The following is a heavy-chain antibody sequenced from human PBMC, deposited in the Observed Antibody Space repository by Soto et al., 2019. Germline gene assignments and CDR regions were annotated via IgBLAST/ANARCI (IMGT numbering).Heavy chain of an antibody. CDR1: GYTFTSYI. J-gene: IGHJ6*02. D-gene: IGHD4-17*01. Sequence: ASVKVSCKASGYTFTSYIISWVRQAPGQGLEWMGRISPTVGIPNYAQKFQGRVTITRDTSASTAYMELSSLRSEDTAVYYCARDTAPSNVWGQGATVTVSS. V-gene: IGHV1-18*01. CDR2: ISPTVGIP. CDR3: ARDTAPSNV.